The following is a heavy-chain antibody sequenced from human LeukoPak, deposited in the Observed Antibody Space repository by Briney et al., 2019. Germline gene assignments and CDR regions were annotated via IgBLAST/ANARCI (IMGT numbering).Heavy chain of an antibody. CDR1: GFTFSRYG. D-gene: IGHD3-22*01. J-gene: IGHJ4*02. V-gene: IGHV3-33*01. CDR3: ARDLRLGYYDSSFPDY. CDR2: IWYDGSKK. Sequence: GGSLRLSCAASGFTFSRYGMHWVRQGPGKGLEWVAVIWYDGSKKYYADSVKGRFTISRDNSKNTLYLQMNSLRAEDTAVYYCARDLRLGYYDSSFPDYWGQGTLVTVSP.